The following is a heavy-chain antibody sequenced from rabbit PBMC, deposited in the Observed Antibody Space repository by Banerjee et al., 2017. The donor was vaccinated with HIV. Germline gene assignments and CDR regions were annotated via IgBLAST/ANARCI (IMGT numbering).Heavy chain of an antibody. Sequence: QSLEESGGDLVKPEGSLTLTCTASGFSLSNNYVLCWVRQAPGKGLEWIACIVAGGSGSTYYANWAKGRFTISKTSSTTVTLQMTRLTAADTATYLCARGGGHAGFNLWGPGTLVTVS. D-gene: IGHD4-2*01. CDR1: GFSLSNNYV. CDR2: IVAGGSGST. J-gene: IGHJ4*01. V-gene: IGHV1S40*01. CDR3: ARGGGHAGFNL.